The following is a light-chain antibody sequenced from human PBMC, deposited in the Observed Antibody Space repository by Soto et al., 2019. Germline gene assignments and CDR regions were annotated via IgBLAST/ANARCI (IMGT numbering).Light chain of an antibody. CDR1: SSDVGAYNH. CDR3: KSHTISNTPV. CDR2: DVS. J-gene: IGLJ1*01. V-gene: IGLV2-14*01. Sequence: QSVLTQPASVSGSPGQSITISCTGTSSDVGAYNHVSWYQHHPGKAPKLMIYDVSNRPSGVSNRFSGSKSGYTASLTISGLLAEDEADYYCKSHTISNTPVFGTGTKVIV.